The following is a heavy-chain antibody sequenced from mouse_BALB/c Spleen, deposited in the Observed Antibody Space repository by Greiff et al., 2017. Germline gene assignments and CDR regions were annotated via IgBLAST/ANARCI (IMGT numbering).Heavy chain of an antibody. J-gene: IGHJ3*01. Sequence: EVKLMESGPGLVKPSQSLSLTCSVTGYSITSGYYWNWIRQFPGNKLEWMGYISYDGSNNYNPSLKNRISITRDTSKNQFFLKLNSVTTEDTATYYCAREDYSPFAYWGQGTLVTVSA. V-gene: IGHV3-6*02. CDR1: GYSITSGYY. D-gene: IGHD1-1*01. CDR2: ISYDGSN. CDR3: AREDYSPFAY.